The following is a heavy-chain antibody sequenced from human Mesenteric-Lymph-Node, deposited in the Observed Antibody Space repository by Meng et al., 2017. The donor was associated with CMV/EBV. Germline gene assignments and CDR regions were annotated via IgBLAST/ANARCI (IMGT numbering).Heavy chain of an antibody. J-gene: IGHJ4*02. Sequence: HVQLNQWGAGLLKPSETLSVKCAVYGGSFSGYYLNLIRQSPEKGLEWIGEINHSGSTTYNPSFTSRIIISVDTSTNQISLNMSSVTAADTAVYYCARGSSYDILTGYFDYWGQGALVTVSS. CDR3: ARGSSYDILTGYFDY. D-gene: IGHD3-9*01. V-gene: IGHV4-34*01. CDR2: INHSGST. CDR1: GGSFSGYY.